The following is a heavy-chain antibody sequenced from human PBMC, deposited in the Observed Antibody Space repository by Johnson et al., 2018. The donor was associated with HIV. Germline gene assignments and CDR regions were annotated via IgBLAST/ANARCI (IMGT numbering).Heavy chain of an antibody. V-gene: IGHV3-48*01. Sequence: VQLVESGGGLVQPGGSLRLSCAASGFTFSSYTMYWVRQAPGKGLEWVSYISSSGSTIYYADSVKGRFTISRDNSKNTLYLQMNSRRAEDTAVYYCARGPVMVRGVTDAFDIWGQGTMVTVSS. CDR1: GFTFSSYT. CDR3: ARGPVMVRGVTDAFDI. CDR2: ISSSGSTI. D-gene: IGHD3-10*01. J-gene: IGHJ3*02.